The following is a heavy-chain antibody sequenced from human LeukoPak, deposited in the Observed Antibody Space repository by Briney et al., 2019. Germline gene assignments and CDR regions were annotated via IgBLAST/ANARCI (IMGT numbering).Heavy chain of an antibody. Sequence: GGSLRLSCAASGFTVSSNYMSWVRQAPGKGLEWVSLIYSGGGTYYADSVKGRLTISRDKSRNTLYLQMNSLRAEDTAVYYCVRGPGHPGGKLDYWGQGTLVTVSS. D-gene: IGHD3-16*01. J-gene: IGHJ4*02. CDR2: IYSGGGT. CDR3: VRGPGHPGGKLDY. V-gene: IGHV3-53*01. CDR1: GFTVSSNY.